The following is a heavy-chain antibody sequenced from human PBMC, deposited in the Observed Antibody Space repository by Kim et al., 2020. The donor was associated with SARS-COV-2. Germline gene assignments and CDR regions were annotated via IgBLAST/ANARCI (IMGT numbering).Heavy chain of an antibody. CDR3: ERATTTIFGVVSEFDY. V-gene: IGHV4-31*02. D-gene: IGHD3-3*01. J-gene: IGHJ4*02. Sequence: PSLKSRVTLSVDTSKNQFSLKLSSVTAADTAVYYCERATTTIFGVVSEFDYWGQGTLVTVSS.